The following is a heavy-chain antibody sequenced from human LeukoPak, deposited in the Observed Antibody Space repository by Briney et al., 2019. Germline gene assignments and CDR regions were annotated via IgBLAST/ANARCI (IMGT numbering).Heavy chain of an antibody. V-gene: IGHV3-7*03. J-gene: IGHJ4*02. Sequence: PGGSLRLSCAACGFTFRSYWMSWVRQAPGKGLEWVANIKQDGSEKYYVDSVKGRFTISRDNAKNSLYLQMNSLRAEDTPVYYCAREVVAEVDYWGQGTLVTVSS. CDR1: GFTFRSYW. CDR2: IKQDGSEK. CDR3: AREVVAEVDY. D-gene: IGHD2-15*01.